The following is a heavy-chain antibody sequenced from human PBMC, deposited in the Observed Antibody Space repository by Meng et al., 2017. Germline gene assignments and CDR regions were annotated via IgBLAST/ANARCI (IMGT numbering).Heavy chain of an antibody. V-gene: IGHV3-73*01. CDR2: IRSKANSYAT. Sequence: GGPLRLSCAASGFTFSGSAMHWVRQASGKGLEWVGRIRSKANSYATAYAASVKGRFTISRDDSKNTAYLQMNSLKTEDTAVYYCTRHTPFEYYDSSGYYPNWGKETLVPVSS. D-gene: IGHD3-22*01. CDR3: TRHTPFEYYDSSGYYPN. J-gene: IGHJ4*02. CDR1: GFTFSGSA.